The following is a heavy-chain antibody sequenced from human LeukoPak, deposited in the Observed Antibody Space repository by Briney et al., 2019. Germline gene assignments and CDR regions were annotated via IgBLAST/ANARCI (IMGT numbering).Heavy chain of an antibody. CDR3: AKGVVVVTAMNYFDY. CDR2: ISGSGSTT. J-gene: IGHJ4*02. D-gene: IGHD2-21*02. Sequence: GGSLRLSCAASGFSFSNSFMSWVRQAPGKGLEWVSGISGSGSTTNYADSVKGRFTISRDNSKNTLYLQMNTLRAEDTAIYYCAKGVVVVTAMNYFDYWGQGTLVTVSS. V-gene: IGHV3-23*01. CDR1: GFSFSNSF.